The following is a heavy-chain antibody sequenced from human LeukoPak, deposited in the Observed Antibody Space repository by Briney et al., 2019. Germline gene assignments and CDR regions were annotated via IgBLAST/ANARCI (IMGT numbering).Heavy chain of an antibody. Sequence: GGSLRVSCAASGFTFSSYGMHWVRQARGKGLEWVAVIWYDGSNKYYADSVKGRFTISRDNPKNTLYLQMNSLRAEDTAVYYCAKDTDPGPYYYDSSGYYFGGSIDYWGQGTLVTVSS. V-gene: IGHV3-33*06. CDR1: GFTFSSYG. CDR3: AKDTDPGPYYYDSSGYYFGGSIDY. D-gene: IGHD3-22*01. CDR2: IWYDGSNK. J-gene: IGHJ4*02.